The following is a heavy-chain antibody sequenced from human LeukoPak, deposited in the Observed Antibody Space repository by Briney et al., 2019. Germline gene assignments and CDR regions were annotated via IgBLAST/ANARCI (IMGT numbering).Heavy chain of an antibody. D-gene: IGHD3-10*01. CDR3: AREGSYGSGSWGIDY. J-gene: IGHJ4*02. Sequence: ASVKVSCKASGGTFSSYAISWVRQAPGQGLEWMGGIIPIFGTANYAQKFQGRVTITADECTSTAYMELSSLRSEDTAVYYCAREGSYGSGSWGIDYWGQGTLVTVSS. CDR1: GGTFSSYA. V-gene: IGHV1-69*01. CDR2: IIPIFGTA.